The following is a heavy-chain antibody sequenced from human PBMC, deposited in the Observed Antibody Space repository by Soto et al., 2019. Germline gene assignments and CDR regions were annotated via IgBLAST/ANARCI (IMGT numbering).Heavy chain of an antibody. CDR3: ARENYYGSGSYRLGYYRMDV. CDR2: IYYSGST. CDR1: GGSISSYY. V-gene: IGHV4-59*01. Sequence: PSETLSLTCTVPGGSISSYYWSWIRQPPGKGLEWIGYIYYSGSTNYNPFLKSRVTISVDTSKNQFSLKLSSVTAADTAVYYCARENYYGSGSYRLGYYRMDVWGQGTTVTVSS. D-gene: IGHD3-10*01. J-gene: IGHJ6*02.